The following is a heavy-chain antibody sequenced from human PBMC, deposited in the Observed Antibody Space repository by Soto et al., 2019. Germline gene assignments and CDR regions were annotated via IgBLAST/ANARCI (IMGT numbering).Heavy chain of an antibody. CDR3: AKDRTVAARNFDY. CDR2: ISTSIDAT. D-gene: IGHD6-6*01. V-gene: IGHV3-23*01. Sequence: LRLSCAASGFAFSNYAMHWVRQAPGKGLEWVSSISTSIDATYYADSVKGRFTISRDDSKNTLYLQMNSLRAEDSAVYYCAKDRTVAARNFDYWGQGTQVTVSS. J-gene: IGHJ4*02. CDR1: GFAFSNYA.